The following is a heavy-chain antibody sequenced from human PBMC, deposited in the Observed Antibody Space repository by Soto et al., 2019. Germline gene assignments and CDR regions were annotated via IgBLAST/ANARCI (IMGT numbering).Heavy chain of an antibody. D-gene: IGHD1-26*01. CDR1: GGTFSSYA. CDR2: IIPIFGTA. V-gene: IGHV1-69*12. J-gene: IGHJ6*02. Sequence: QVQLVQSGAEVKKPGSSVKVSCKASGGTFSSYAISWVRQAPGQGLEWMGGIIPIFGTANYAQKFQGRVTITADESTSTAYMELSSLRSEDTAVYYCARPRRSYNEYGYYYYYGMDVWGQWTTVTVSS. CDR3: ARPRRSYNEYGYYYYYGMDV.